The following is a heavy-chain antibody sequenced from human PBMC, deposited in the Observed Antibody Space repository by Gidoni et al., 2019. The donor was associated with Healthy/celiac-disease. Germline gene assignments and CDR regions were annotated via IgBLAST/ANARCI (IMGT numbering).Heavy chain of an antibody. V-gene: IGHV4-34*01. D-gene: IGHD3-10*01. CDR1: GGPFSRSY. CDR2: INRSGST. Sequence: QVQLQQWGAGPLKPSETLSLTCAASGGPFSRSYWSWICQHPGKGLEWIGEINRSGSTNYNPSLKSRVTISVDTSKNQFSLKLSSVTAADTAVYYCARGRKPYYYGSGRGNWFDPWGQGTLVTVSS. CDR3: ARGRKPYYYGSGRGNWFDP. J-gene: IGHJ5*02.